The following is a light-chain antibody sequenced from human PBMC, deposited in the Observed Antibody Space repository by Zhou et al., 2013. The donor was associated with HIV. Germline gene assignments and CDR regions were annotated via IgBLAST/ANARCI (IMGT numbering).Light chain of an antibody. CDR2: QSS. V-gene: IGKV1-13*02. CDR3: QDYGDSSKT. J-gene: IGKJ4*02. Sequence: AIQLTQSPSSLSASVGDRVTITCRASQGISSYLAWYQQKPGGAPKLLVYQSSTLESGVSSRFSGRGSGAEFHLSIVSLQPDDFATYYCQDYGDSSKTFGRGTRVEMK. CDR1: QGISSY.